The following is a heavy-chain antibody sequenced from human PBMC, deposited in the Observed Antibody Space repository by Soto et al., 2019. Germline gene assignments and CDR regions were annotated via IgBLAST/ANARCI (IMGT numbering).Heavy chain of an antibody. CDR2: TYYRSKWYN. J-gene: IGHJ5*02. CDR3: ARGGGAGSGWSDWFDP. V-gene: IGHV6-1*01. D-gene: IGHD6-19*01. CDR1: GDSVSSNSAA. Sequence: SQTLSLTCAISGDSVSSNSAAWNWIRQSPSRGLEWLGRTYYRSKWYNDYAVSVKSRITTNPDTSKNQFSLQLNSVTPEDTAVYYRARGGGAGSGWSDWFDPWGQGTLVSVSS.